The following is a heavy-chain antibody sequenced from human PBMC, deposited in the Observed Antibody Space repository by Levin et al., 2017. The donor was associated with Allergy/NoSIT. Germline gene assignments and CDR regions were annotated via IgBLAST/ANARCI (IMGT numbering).Heavy chain of an antibody. CDR1: GGSVSSGTYY. CDR3: ARNRIIVSGGNDYYYGMDV. CDR2: INYRGVT. J-gene: IGHJ6*02. V-gene: IGHV4-61*01. D-gene: IGHD5/OR15-5a*01. Sequence: MAGGSLRLSCSVSGGSVSSGTYYWSWIRRPPGKGLEWIGYINYRGVTKYNPSLKSRVTISVDTSKNEFSLKVTSVTAADTAVYYCARNRIIVSGGNDYYYGMDVWGQGTTVTVSS.